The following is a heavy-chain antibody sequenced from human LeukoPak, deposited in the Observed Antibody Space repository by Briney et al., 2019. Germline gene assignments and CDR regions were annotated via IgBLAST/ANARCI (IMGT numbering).Heavy chain of an antibody. J-gene: IGHJ4*02. V-gene: IGHV3-23*05. Sequence: GGSLRLSCAASGFTFSSYAMTWVRQAPGKGLEWVSGISKSGSNTYYADSVAGRLTISRDNSKNTLYLQMNSLRADDTAVYYCAAAVTTGRAEHYWGQGTLVTVSS. CDR3: AAAVTTGRAEHY. D-gene: IGHD4-17*01. CDR1: GFTFSSYA. CDR2: ISKSGSNT.